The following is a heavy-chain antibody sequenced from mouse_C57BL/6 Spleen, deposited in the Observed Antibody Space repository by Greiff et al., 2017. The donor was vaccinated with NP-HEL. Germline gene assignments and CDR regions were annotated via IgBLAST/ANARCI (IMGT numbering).Heavy chain of an antibody. CDR2: ISYSGST. J-gene: IGHJ3*01. D-gene: IGHD1-1*01. CDR1: GYSITSGYD. CDR3: ATGHYCGSSPFAY. Sequence: EVKLQQSGPGMVKPSQSLSLTCTVTGYSITSGYDWHWIRHFPGNKLEWMGYISYSGSTNYNPSLKSRISITPDTSKKHFFLKLNSVTTEDTATYYCATGHYCGSSPFAYWGQGTLVTVSA. V-gene: IGHV3-1*01.